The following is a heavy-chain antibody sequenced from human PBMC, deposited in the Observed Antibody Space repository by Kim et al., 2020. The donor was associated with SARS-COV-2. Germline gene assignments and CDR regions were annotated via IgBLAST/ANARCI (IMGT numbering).Heavy chain of an antibody. V-gene: IGHV1-69*13. J-gene: IGHJ6*02. CDR2: IIPILGTA. CDR3: ARDHEGSEGIRYCSSTSCYTSYYYGMDV. D-gene: IGHD2-2*02. Sequence: SVKVSCKASGGTFSSYAISWVRQAPGQGLEWMGGIIPILGTANYAQKFQGSVTITADESTSTAYMELSSLRSEDTAVYYCARDHEGSEGIRYCSSTSCYTSYYYGMDVWGQGTTVTVSS. CDR1: GGTFSSYA.